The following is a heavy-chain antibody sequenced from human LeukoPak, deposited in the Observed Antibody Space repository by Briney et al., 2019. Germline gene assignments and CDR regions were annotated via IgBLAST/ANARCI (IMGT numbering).Heavy chain of an antibody. J-gene: IGHJ4*02. Sequence: SETLSLTCAVYGGSFSGYYWSWIRQPPGKGLEWIGEINHSGSTNYNPSLKGRVTISVDTSKNQFSLKLSSVTAADTAVYYCARADYELLWFGALLFDLDYWGQGTLVTVSS. V-gene: IGHV4-34*01. CDR1: GGSFSGYY. D-gene: IGHD3-10*01. CDR3: ARADYELLWFGALLFDLDY. CDR2: INHSGST.